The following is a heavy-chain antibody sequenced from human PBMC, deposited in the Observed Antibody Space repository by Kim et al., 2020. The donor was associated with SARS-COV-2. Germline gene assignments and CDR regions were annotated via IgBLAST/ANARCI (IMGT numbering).Heavy chain of an antibody. CDR2: IDWDDDK. V-gene: IGHV2-70*11. Sequence: SGPTLVKPTQTLTLICTFSGFSLFSRGMCVTWIRQPPGKALEWLARIDWDDDKYYNTSLKTRLTISKDTSKNQVIRTMTNMDPEDTATCYCARLSGTGTTSSQSYIYYLDVWGKGSTVTLSS. CDR3: ARLSGTGTTSSQSYIYYLDV. J-gene: IGHJ6*03. D-gene: IGHD1-7*01. CDR1: GFSLFSRGMC.